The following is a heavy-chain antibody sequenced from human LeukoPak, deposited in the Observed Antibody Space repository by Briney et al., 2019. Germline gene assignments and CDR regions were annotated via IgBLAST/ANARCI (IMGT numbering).Heavy chain of an antibody. Sequence: ASVKVSCKASGYTFTGYYMHWVRQAPGQGLEWMGWINPNSGGTNYAQKFQGRVTMTRDTSISTAYMELSRLRSDDTAAYYCARFMGGPIAAADSYFDYWGQGTLVTVSS. CDR2: INPNSGGT. CDR3: ARFMGGPIAAADSYFDY. CDR1: GYTFTGYY. J-gene: IGHJ4*02. D-gene: IGHD6-13*01. V-gene: IGHV1-2*02.